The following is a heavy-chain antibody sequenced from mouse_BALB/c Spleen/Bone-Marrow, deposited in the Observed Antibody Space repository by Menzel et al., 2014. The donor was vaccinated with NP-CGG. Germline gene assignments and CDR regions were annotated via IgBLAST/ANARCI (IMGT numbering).Heavy chain of an antibody. J-gene: IGHJ4*01. CDR1: GFNVKDTY. V-gene: IGHV14-3*02. CDR3: ARWEYYAMDY. D-gene: IGHD4-1*01. CDR2: IDPANGNT. Sequence: VQLQQSGAELVKPGASVKLSCTASGFNVKDTYMHWVKQRPEQGLEWIGRIDPANGNTKYDPKFQGKATITADTSSNTAYLQLSSLTSEDTAVYYCARWEYYAMDYWGQGTSVTVSS.